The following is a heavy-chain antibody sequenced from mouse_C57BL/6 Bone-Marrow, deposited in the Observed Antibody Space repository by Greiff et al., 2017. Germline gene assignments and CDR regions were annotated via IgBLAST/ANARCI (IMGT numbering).Heavy chain of an antibody. D-gene: IGHD2-4*01. CDR1: GYTFTSYW. J-gene: IGHJ3*01. CDR2: IDPSDSYT. V-gene: IGHV1-59*01. Sequence: QVQLQQPGAELVRPGTSVKLSCKASGYTFTSYWMHWVKQRPGQGLEWIGVIDPSDSYTNYNQKFKGKATLTVDTSSSTAYMQLSSLTSEDSAVYYCARRGYDYVPFAYWGQGTLVTVSA. CDR3: ARRGYDYVPFAY.